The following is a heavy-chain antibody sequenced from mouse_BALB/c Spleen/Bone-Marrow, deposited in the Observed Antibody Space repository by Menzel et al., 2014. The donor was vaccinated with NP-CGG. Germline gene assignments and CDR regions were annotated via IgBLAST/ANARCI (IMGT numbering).Heavy chain of an antibody. V-gene: IGHV1S81*02. CDR2: ISPSNGRS. J-gene: IGHJ4*01. CDR3: TRSEXXXXXXXXXY. CDR1: GYSFTSYW. Sequence: VQLQQSRAELVKPGASVKLSCKASGYSFTSYWMHWVKQRPGQGLEWIGEISPSNGRSNYNEKFKSKATLTVDKSSSTAYMQLSGLTSEDSAVYYCTRSEXXXXXXXXXYWGLGTSVTVSS.